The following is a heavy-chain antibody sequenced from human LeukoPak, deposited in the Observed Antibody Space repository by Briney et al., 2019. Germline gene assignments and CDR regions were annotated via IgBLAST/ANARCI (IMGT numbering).Heavy chain of an antibody. CDR1: GGSISSGGYY. CDR2: IYHSGST. V-gene: IGHV4-30-2*01. CDR3: ARGAAAGPPPIDY. D-gene: IGHD6-13*01. Sequence: PSETLSLTCTVSGGSISSGGYYWSWIRQPPGKGLEWIGYIYHSGSTYYNPSLKSRVTISVDRPKNQFSLKLSSVTAADTAVYYCARGAAAGPPPIDYWGQGTLVTVSS. J-gene: IGHJ4*02.